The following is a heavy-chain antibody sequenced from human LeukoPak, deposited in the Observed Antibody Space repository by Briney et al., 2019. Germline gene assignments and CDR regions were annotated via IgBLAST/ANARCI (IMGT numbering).Heavy chain of an antibody. D-gene: IGHD3-3*01. CDR2: IYYSGST. V-gene: IGHV4-59*01. CDR3: ARTSYYDFWSGPYYMDV. J-gene: IGHJ6*03. Sequence: SETLSLTCTVSGGSISSYYWSWIRQPPGKGLEWIGYIYYSGSTNYNPSLKSRVTISVDTSKNQFSLKLSSVTAADTAVYYCARTSYYDFWSGPYYMDVWGKGTTVTVSS. CDR1: GGSISSYY.